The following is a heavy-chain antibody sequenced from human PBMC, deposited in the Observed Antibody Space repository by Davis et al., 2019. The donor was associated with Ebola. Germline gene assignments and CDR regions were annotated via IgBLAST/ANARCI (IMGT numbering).Heavy chain of an antibody. CDR1: GYTFTGYY. Sequence: ASVQVSCQASGYTFTGYYIHWVRQTPAQGLEWMGWINPNSGGTKYAQRIQGRVSMTRDTSITTAFMELRILTSDDTAVYYCARGSYYDSSGYFHFGYWGQGTLVTVSS. D-gene: IGHD3-22*01. V-gene: IGHV1-2*02. CDR2: INPNSGGT. CDR3: ARGSYYDSSGYFHFGY. J-gene: IGHJ4*02.